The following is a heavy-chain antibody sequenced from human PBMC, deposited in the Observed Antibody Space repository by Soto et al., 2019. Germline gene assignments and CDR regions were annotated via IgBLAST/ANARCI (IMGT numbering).Heavy chain of an antibody. CDR1: GFPFSSYA. D-gene: IGHD5-12*01. J-gene: IGHJ4*02. Sequence: EVQLVESGGGLVQPGGSLRLSCAASGFPFSSYAMNWVRQATGKGLEWVSCINSGSSTIYYADSAKGRFTISRDNAKNSLYLQMNSLRDEDTAVYFCVRDRGYTGYDLQYWGQGALVAVSS. CDR3: VRDRGYTGYDLQY. V-gene: IGHV3-48*02. CDR2: INSGSSTI.